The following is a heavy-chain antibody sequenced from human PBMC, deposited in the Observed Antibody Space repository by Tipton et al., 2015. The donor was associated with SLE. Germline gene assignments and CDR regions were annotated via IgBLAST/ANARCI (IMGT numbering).Heavy chain of an antibody. D-gene: IGHD2-2*01. Sequence: QLVQSGAEVKKPGASVKVSCKASGYTFTGYYMHWVRQAPGQGLEWMGRINPNSGGTNYAQKFQGRVTMTRDTSISTAYMELSRLRSDDTAVYYCARVDCSSTSCEEAFDIWGQGTMVTVSS. CDR3: ARVDCSSTSCEEAFDI. CDR1: GYTFTGYY. J-gene: IGHJ3*02. CDR2: INPNSGGT. V-gene: IGHV1-2*06.